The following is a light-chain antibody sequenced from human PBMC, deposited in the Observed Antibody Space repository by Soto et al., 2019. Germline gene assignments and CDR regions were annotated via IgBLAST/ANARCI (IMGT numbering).Light chain of an antibody. Sequence: EFVLTQSPGTLSLSPGERATLSCRASQTISSGYLAWYQQKPGQAPRLLIYGVSTRATGIPDRFSGSGSGTDFTLPISRLEPDDFAVYYCQQYGSSSYTFGQGTKLEIK. CDR3: QQYGSSSYT. J-gene: IGKJ2*01. V-gene: IGKV3-20*01. CDR2: GVS. CDR1: QTISSGY.